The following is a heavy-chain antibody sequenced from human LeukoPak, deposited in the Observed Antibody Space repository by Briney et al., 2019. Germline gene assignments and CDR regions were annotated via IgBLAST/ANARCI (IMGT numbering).Heavy chain of an antibody. V-gene: IGHV1-18*01. Sequence: GASVKVSCKASGYTFTSYGISWVRQAPGQGLEWMGWISAYNGNTNYAQKLQGRVTMTTDTSTSTAYMELRSLRSDDTAVYYCARDVPGRDYYDSSGPGWGQGTLVTVSS. CDR2: ISAYNGNT. CDR1: GYTFTSYG. J-gene: IGHJ4*02. D-gene: IGHD3-22*01. CDR3: ARDVPGRDYYDSSGPG.